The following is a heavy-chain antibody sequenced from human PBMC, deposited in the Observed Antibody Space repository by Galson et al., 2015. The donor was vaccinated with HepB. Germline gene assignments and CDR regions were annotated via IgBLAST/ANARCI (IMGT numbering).Heavy chain of an antibody. J-gene: IGHJ4*02. CDR2: ITPIFGTV. CDR1: GGTFGRHA. CDR3: ARDDSEAYDFDH. V-gene: IGHV1-69*13. Sequence: SVKVSCKASGGTFGRHAINWVRQAPGQGLERMGGITPIFGTVNYAQSFQGRVTLTADGPTATVYMELTSLKSEDTAVYYCARDDSEAYDFDHWGQGTLVTVS. D-gene: IGHD1-26*01.